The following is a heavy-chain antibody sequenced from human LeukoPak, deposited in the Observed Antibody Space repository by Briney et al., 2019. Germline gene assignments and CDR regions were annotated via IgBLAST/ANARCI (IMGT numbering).Heavy chain of an antibody. CDR2: IYYSGST. J-gene: IGHJ3*01. CDR1: GGSISSSSYY. V-gene: IGHV4-39*01. D-gene: IGHD2-2*01. CDR3: ARRTQKSINYCSSTSCYRDAFDV. Sequence: SETLPLTCTVSGGSISSSSYYWGWIRQPPGKGLAWIGSIYYSGSTYYNPSLKSRVTISVDTSKNQFSLKLSSVTAADTAVYYCARRTQKSINYCSSTSCYRDAFDVWGQGTMVTVYS.